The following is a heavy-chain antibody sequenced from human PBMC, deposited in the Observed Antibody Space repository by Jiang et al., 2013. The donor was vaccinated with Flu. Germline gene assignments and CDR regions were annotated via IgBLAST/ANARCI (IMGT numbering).Heavy chain of an antibody. CDR3: TTTHQVSGSLFDS. V-gene: IGHV3-15*07. CDR1: GFSFRNAW. CDR2: MKSKTDDGTT. Sequence: VQLLESGGGLVKPGGSLRVSCAASGFSFRNAWMHWVRQAPGKGLERVGRMKSKTDDGTTDYAAPVKGRFTISRDDSRNTLYLQMNSLKTDDTAVYYCTTTHQVSGSLFDSWGQGTLVTVST. D-gene: IGHD3-10*01. J-gene: IGHJ4*02.